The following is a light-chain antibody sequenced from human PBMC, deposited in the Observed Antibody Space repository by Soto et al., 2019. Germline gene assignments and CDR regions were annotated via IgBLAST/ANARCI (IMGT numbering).Light chain of an antibody. CDR1: SSNIGAGYD. J-gene: IGLJ2*01. V-gene: IGLV1-40*01. CDR2: SNK. CDR3: QSYDSSLSGSV. Sequence: QSVLTQPPSVSGAPGQRVTISCTGSSSNIGAGYDVHWYQQVPGTAPKLLIYSNKDRPSGVPDRFSGSKSGTSASLAITGLQAEDEADYYCQSYDSSLSGSVFGGGTQLTVL.